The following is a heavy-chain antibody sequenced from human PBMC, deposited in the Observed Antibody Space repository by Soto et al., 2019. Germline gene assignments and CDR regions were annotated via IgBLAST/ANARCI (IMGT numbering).Heavy chain of an antibody. D-gene: IGHD4-17*01. J-gene: IGHJ6*02. CDR3: ARDSTVTTPAVYYYYGLDV. CDR2: INQDGGET. V-gene: IGHV3-7*05. Sequence: TGGSLRLSCTASRFSFNSYWMSWVRQAPGKGLEWVANINQDGGETYYVDSVKGRFTVSRDNARSSLYLQMNSLRAEDTAVYYCARDSTVTTPAVYYYYGLDVWGQGTTVTVSS. CDR1: RFSFNSYW.